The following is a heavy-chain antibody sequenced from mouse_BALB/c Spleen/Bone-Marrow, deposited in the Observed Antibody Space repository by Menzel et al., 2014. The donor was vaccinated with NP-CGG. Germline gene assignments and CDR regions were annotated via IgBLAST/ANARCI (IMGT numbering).Heavy chain of an antibody. J-gene: IGHJ4*01. Sequence: EVQLQQSGPELVKPGASVKMSCKASGYTFTSYVMHWVKQKPGQGLEWIGYINPYNDGTKYNEKFKGKATLTSDKSSSTAYMGLSGLTSEDSAVYYCAREGGYYGSLYAMDYWGQGTSVTVSS. CDR1: GYTFTSYV. D-gene: IGHD1-1*01. V-gene: IGHV1-14*01. CDR3: AREGGYYGSLYAMDY. CDR2: INPYNDGT.